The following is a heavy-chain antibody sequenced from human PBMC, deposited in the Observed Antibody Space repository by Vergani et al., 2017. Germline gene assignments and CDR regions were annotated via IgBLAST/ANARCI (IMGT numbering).Heavy chain of an antibody. J-gene: IGHJ6*03. CDR1: GGSISSYY. CDR3: ARAVVPAANGYYYYMDV. V-gene: IGHV4-59*01. D-gene: IGHD2-2*01. CDR2: IYYSGST. Sequence: QVQLQESGPGLVKPSETLSLTCTVSGGSISSYYWSWIRQPPGKGLEWIGYIYYSGSTNYNPSLKSRVTISVDTSKNQFSLKLSSVTAADTAVYYCARAVVPAANGYYYYMDVWGKGTTVTVS.